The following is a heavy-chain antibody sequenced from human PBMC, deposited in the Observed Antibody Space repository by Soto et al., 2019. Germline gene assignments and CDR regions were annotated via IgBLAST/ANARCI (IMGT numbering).Heavy chain of an antibody. CDR2: IYYSGGT. J-gene: IGHJ4*02. CDR3: ARGPYCSSTSCYFPVYYFDY. V-gene: IGHV4-59*01. Sequence: PSETLSLTCTVSGGSISSYYWSWIRQPPGKGLEWIGYIYYSGGTNYNPSLKSRVTISVDTSKNQFSLKLSSVTAADTAVYYCARGPYCSSTSCYFPVYYFDYWGQGTLVTVSS. CDR1: GGSISSYY. D-gene: IGHD2-2*01.